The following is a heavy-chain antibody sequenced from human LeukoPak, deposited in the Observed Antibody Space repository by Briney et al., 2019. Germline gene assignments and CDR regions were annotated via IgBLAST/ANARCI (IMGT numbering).Heavy chain of an antibody. CDR1: GYTFTGYY. J-gene: IGHJ3*02. D-gene: IGHD3-10*01. CDR3: AREKFGSGGLGAFDI. V-gene: IGHV1-2*04. Sequence: GASVKVSCKASGYTFTGYYMHWVRQAPGQGLEWMGWINPNSGGTNYAQKFQGWVTMTRDTSISTAYMELSRLRSDDTAVYYCAREKFGSGGLGAFDIWGQGTMVTVSS. CDR2: INPNSGGT.